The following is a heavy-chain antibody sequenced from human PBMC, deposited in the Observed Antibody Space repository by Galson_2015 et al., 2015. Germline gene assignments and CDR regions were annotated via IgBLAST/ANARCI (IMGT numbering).Heavy chain of an antibody. V-gene: IGHV3-48*03. J-gene: IGHJ6*02. CDR2: ISSSGSTI. Sequence: SLRLSCAASGFTFSSYEMNWVRQAPGKGLEWVSNISSSGSTIYYADSVKGRFTISRDNAKSSLYLQMNSLRAEDTAVYYCARAVTTSVYYYGMDVWGQGTTVTVSS. CDR3: ARAVTTSVYYYGMDV. D-gene: IGHD4-11*01. CDR1: GFTFSSYE.